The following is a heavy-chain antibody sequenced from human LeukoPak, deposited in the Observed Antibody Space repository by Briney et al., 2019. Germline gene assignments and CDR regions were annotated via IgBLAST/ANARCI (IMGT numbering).Heavy chain of an antibody. J-gene: IGHJ6*03. CDR3: ARAADYYDSSGQYYMDV. CDR1: RFTFSIYA. Sequence: PGGSLRLSCAASRFTFSIYAMHWVRQAPGKGLEWVAVISYTGMYEYYADSVKGRFTISRDNSKNTLYLQMNSLRVDDTAVYYCARAADYYDSSGQYYMDVWGQGTTVTVSS. V-gene: IGHV3-30*04. CDR2: ISYTGMYE. D-gene: IGHD3-22*01.